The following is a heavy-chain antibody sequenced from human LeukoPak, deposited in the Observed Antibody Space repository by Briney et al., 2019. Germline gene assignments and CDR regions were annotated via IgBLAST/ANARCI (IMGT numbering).Heavy chain of an antibody. V-gene: IGHV3-23*01. J-gene: IGHJ3*02. CDR1: GFTLSSYA. Sequence: GGSLRLSCAASGFTLSSYAMSWVRQAPGKGLEWVSAISDSGNTYHADSVKGRFTISRDNSKNTLYLQMNSLRAEDTALYYCAKVKGKDGFRDAYDIWGQGTMVTVSS. CDR3: AKVKGKDGFRDAYDI. CDR2: ISDSGNT.